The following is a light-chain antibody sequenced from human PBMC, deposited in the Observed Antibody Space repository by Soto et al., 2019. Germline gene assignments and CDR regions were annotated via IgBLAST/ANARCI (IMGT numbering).Light chain of an antibody. CDR2: DAS. Sequence: DIPVSQSPSTLSASVGDRVTITCRASQSISSWLAWYQQKPGKAPKLLIYDASSLESGVPSRFSGSGSGTEFTLTISSLQPDEFATYYCQQYNTYSRTFGQGTKV. CDR3: QQYNTYSRT. J-gene: IGKJ1*01. CDR1: QSISSW. V-gene: IGKV1-5*01.